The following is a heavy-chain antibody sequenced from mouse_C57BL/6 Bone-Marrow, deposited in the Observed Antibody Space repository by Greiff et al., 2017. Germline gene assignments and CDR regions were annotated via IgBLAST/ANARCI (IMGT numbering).Heavy chain of an antibody. Sequence: EVQLQESGTVLARPGASVKMSCKTSGYTFTGYWMHWVKQRPGQGLEWIGAIYPGNSDTSYNQKFKGKAKLTAVTSASTAYMELSSLTNADSAVYYCTSRYYGSSSYYFDYWGQGTTLTVSS. D-gene: IGHD1-1*01. CDR1: GYTFTGYW. CDR2: IYPGNSDT. CDR3: TSRYYGSSSYYFDY. V-gene: IGHV1-5*01. J-gene: IGHJ2*01.